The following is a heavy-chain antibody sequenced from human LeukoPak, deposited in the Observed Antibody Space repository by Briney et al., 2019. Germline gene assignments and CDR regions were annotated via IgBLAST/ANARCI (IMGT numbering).Heavy chain of an antibody. CDR2: IKQDGSEK. V-gene: IGHV3-7*05. CDR1: GFTFSSYW. J-gene: IGHJ3*02. CDR3: AKKVGGVYAFDI. Sequence: PGGSLRLSCAASGFTFSSYWMSWVRQAPGKGLEWVANIKQDGSEKYYVDSVKGRFTISTDTSKNTLYLQMTSLRAEDTAVYYCAKKVGGVYAFDIWGQGTMVTVSS. D-gene: IGHD3-16*01.